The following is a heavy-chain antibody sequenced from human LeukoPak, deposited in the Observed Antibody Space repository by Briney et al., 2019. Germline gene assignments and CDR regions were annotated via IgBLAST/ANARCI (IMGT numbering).Heavy chain of an antibody. V-gene: IGHV3-7*01. Sequence: GGSLRLSCAASGFTFSTFWMSWVRQAPGKGPEWVANIKEDGSEKYYVDSMKGRFTASRDNAKNSLYLQMDSLRAEDTAVYYCARGGTFVSDYWGQGTLVTVSS. CDR2: IKEDGSEK. CDR1: GFTFSTFW. J-gene: IGHJ4*02. D-gene: IGHD1-1*01. CDR3: ARGGTFVSDY.